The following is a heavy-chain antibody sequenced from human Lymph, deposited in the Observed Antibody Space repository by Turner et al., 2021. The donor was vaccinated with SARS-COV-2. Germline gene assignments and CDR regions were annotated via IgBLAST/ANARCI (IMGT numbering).Heavy chain of an antibody. CDR3: ARRHSGNYDAFDI. J-gene: IGHJ3*02. D-gene: IGHD1-26*01. V-gene: IGHV1-69*10. CDR1: GGTFSTYV. CDR2: IIPILGIA. Sequence: QVQLVQSGAEVKKPGSSVKVACKASGGTFSTYVIRWVRQAPGQGREGMGGIIPILGIANSAQKFQGSVTITADKSTSTAYMELSSLRSEDTAVYHCARRHSGNYDAFDIWGQGTMVTVSS.